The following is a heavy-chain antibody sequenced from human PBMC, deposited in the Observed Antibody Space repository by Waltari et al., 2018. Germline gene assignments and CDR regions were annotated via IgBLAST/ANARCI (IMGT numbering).Heavy chain of an antibody. D-gene: IGHD6-25*01. J-gene: IGHJ5*02. Sequence: QLQLQESGPGLVKPSETLSLTCSVSGGSISDNYFYWGWIRQSPGRELEWIGGISYGGTTKYKPSLESRVTILLDTSKNQFSLKVRSVTAADTAIYFCAREAASTSKWFDPWGQGILVTVSS. V-gene: IGHV4-39*02. CDR3: AREAASTSKWFDP. CDR2: ISYGGTT. CDR1: GGSISDNYFY.